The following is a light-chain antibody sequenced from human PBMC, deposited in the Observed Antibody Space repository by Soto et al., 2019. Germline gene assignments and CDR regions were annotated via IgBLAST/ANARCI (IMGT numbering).Light chain of an antibody. CDR1: SSDVGNNNH. CDR3: SSYTSSNTWV. J-gene: IGLJ3*02. V-gene: IGLV2-14*01. Sequence: QSAPTQPASVSGSRGQSIAISCSGSSSDVGNNNHVCWYQQNPGKAPKLMIFEVSNRPPGVSDRFSGSKSGNTASLTISGLQAEDEADYYCSSYTSSNTWVFGGGTKVTVL. CDR2: EVS.